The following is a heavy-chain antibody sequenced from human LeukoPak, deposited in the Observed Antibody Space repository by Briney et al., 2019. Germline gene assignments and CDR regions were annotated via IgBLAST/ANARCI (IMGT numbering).Heavy chain of an antibody. CDR1: GGSIRSYY. Sequence: SETLSLTCTVSGGSIRSYYWSWIRQPPGKGLEWIGYIYYSGSTNYNPSLKSRVTISVDTSKNQFSLKLSSVTAADTAVYYCASLRDGYTRYDYWGQGTLVTVSS. V-gene: IGHV4-59*01. CDR3: ASLRDGYTRYDY. J-gene: IGHJ4*02. CDR2: IYYSGST. D-gene: IGHD5-24*01.